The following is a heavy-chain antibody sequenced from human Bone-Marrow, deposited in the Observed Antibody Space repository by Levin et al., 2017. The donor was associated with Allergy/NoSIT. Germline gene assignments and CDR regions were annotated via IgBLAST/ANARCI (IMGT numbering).Heavy chain of an antibody. CDR3: AKDVGAENHYYYGMDV. J-gene: IGHJ6*02. CDR2: ISYDGSIK. V-gene: IGHV3-30*18. CDR1: GFRISTYG. D-gene: IGHD1-26*01. Sequence: GGSLRLSCVASGFRISTYGMHWVRQAPGKGLEWVAVISYDGSIKYYADSVKGRFTISRDNSKNTLYVQMSSLGGEDTAVYYCAKDVGAENHYYYGMDVWGQGTTVTVSS.